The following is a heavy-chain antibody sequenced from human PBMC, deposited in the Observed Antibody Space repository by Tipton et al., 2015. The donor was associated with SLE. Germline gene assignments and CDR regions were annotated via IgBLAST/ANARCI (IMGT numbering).Heavy chain of an antibody. J-gene: IGHJ4*02. Sequence: TLSLTCAVYGGSFSVYHWTWIRQPPGKGLEWIGEINHSGSTKYNPSLKSRVTMSVDTSKNQFSLRLNSVTAADTAVYYCARDTSFDHWGQGTLVTVSS. V-gene: IGHV4-34*01. CDR2: INHSGST. D-gene: IGHD2/OR15-2a*01. CDR1: GGSFSVYH. CDR3: ARDTSFDH.